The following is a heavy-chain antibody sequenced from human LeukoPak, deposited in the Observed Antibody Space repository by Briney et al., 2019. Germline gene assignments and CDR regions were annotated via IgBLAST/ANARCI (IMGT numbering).Heavy chain of an antibody. Sequence: GRSLRLSCAASGFTFSSYAMHWVRQAPGKGLEWVAVISYDGSNKYYADSVKGRFTISRDNSKNTLYLQMNSLRAEDTAVYYCARDDYGDYKDFDIWGQGTMVTVSS. J-gene: IGHJ3*02. D-gene: IGHD4-17*01. CDR1: GFTFSSYA. CDR2: ISYDGSNK. V-gene: IGHV3-30-3*01. CDR3: ARDDYGDYKDFDI.